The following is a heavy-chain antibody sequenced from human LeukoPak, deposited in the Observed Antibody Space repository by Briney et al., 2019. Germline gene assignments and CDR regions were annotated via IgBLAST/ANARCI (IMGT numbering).Heavy chain of an antibody. D-gene: IGHD4-11*01. V-gene: IGHV1-2*02. CDR3: ARDAIVRDYSNSDY. CDR2: INPNSGGT. CDR1: GYTFTGYY. Sequence: ASVKVSCKASGYTFTGYYIHWVRQAPGQGLEWMGWINPNSGGTNYAQKFQGRVTMTRDTSISTAYMELSRLTSDDTAVYYCARDAIVRDYSNSDYWGQGTLVTISS. J-gene: IGHJ4*02.